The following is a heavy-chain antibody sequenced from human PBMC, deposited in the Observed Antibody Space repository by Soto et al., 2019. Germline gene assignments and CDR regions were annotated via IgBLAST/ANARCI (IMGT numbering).Heavy chain of an antibody. D-gene: IGHD5-18*01. CDR3: ARGVDTAKAKGYAFDI. J-gene: IGHJ3*02. CDR1: GGSVSSGSYY. Sequence: SSETLSLTCTVSGGSVSSGSYYWSWIRQPPGKGLEWIGYIYYSGSTNYNPSLKSRVTISVDTSKNQFSLKLSSVTAADTAVYYCARGVDTAKAKGYAFDIWGQGTMVTVSS. CDR2: IYYSGST. V-gene: IGHV4-61*01.